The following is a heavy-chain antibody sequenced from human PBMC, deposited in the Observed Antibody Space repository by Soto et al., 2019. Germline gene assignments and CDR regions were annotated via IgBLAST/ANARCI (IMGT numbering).Heavy chain of an antibody. Sequence: GESLKISCKGSGYSFTSYWIGWVRQMPGKGLEWMGIIYPGDSDTRYSPSFQGQATISADKSISTAYLQWSSLKASDTAMYYCARRTIAAAGPDAFDIWGQGTMVTVSS. D-gene: IGHD6-13*01. CDR3: ARRTIAAAGPDAFDI. J-gene: IGHJ3*02. CDR2: IYPGDSDT. CDR1: GYSFTSYW. V-gene: IGHV5-51*01.